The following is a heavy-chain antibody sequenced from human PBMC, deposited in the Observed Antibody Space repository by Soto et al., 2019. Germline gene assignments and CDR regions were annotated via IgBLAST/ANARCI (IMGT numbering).Heavy chain of an antibody. CDR3: ARDLPHVYGSGSYYRVLGY. D-gene: IGHD3-10*01. J-gene: IGHJ4*02. Sequence: GGSLRLSCAASGFTFSSYGMHWVRQAPGKGLEWVAVIWYDGSNKYYADSVKGRFTISRDNSKNTLYLQMNSLRAEDTAVYYCARDLPHVYGSGSYYRVLGYWGQGTLVTVSS. CDR1: GFTFSSYG. V-gene: IGHV3-33*01. CDR2: IWYDGSNK.